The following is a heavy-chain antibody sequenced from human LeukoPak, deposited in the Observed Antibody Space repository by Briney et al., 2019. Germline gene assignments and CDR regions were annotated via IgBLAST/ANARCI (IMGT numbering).Heavy chain of an antibody. J-gene: IGHJ4*02. CDR1: GFTLDDSG. CDR3: ARDDAAVLYSSSWFLDY. D-gene: IGHD6-13*01. Sequence: PGGSLRLSCAASGFTLDDSGMSWVRQAPGKGLEWVSGLNWNGGSTCYADSVKGRFTISRDNAKNSLYLQMNSLRAEDTALYYCARDDAAVLYSSSWFLDYWGQGTLVTVSS. V-gene: IGHV3-20*04. CDR2: LNWNGGST.